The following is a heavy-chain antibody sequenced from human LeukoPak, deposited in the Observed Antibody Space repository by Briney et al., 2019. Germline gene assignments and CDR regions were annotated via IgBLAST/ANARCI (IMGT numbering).Heavy chain of an antibody. V-gene: IGHV3-20*04. CDR3: ARELYYYDSSGPSIDY. D-gene: IGHD3-22*01. CDR2: INWNGGST. Sequence: GGSLRLSCAASGFTFDDYGMSWVRQAPGKGLEWVSGINWNGGSTGYADSVKGRFTISRDNAKNSLYLQMNSLRAEDTALYYCARELYYYDSSGPSIDYWGQGTLVTVSS. CDR1: GFTFDDYG. J-gene: IGHJ4*02.